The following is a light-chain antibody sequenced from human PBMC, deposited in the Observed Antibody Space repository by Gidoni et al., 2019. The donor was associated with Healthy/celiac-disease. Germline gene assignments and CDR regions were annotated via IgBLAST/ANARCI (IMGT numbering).Light chain of an antibody. V-gene: IGKV1-39*01. CDR2: AAS. Sequence: DIQMTQSPSSLSASVGDRVTITCRASQSISSYLNWYQQKPGKAHKLLIYAASSLQSGVPSRFSGSGSGTDFTLTISSMQPEDFATYYCQQSYSNPPMYTFGQGTKLEIK. CDR1: QSISSY. CDR3: QQSYSNPPMYT. J-gene: IGKJ2*01.